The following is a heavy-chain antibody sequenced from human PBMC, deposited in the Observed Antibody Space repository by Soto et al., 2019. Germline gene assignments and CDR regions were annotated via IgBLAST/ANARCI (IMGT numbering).Heavy chain of an antibody. D-gene: IGHD6-13*01. CDR2: IRRSGGST. CDR1: GFTFSIYP. CDR3: AKDTEAAGTGGI. Sequence: PRGSLRITCVSSGFTFSIYPMSWVRQAPGKGLEWVSAIRRSGGSTYYADSVKGRFTISRDNSKNTLYLQMNSLRAEDTAVYYCAKDTEAAGTGGIWGQGTLVTVSS. V-gene: IGHV3-23*01. J-gene: IGHJ3*02.